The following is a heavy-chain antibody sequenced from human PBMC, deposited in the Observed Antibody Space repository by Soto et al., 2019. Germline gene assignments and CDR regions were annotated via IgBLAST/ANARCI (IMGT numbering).Heavy chain of an antibody. CDR1: GFTFSSYG. D-gene: IGHD2-15*01. CDR3: ARPWGVAATLPFDY. J-gene: IGHJ4*02. CDR2: IWYDGSNK. Sequence: GGSLRLSCAASGFTFSSYGMHWVRQAPGKGLEWVAVIWYDGSNKYYADSVKGRFTISRDNSKNTLYLQMNSLRAEDTAVYYCARPWGVAATLPFDYWGQGTLVTVSS. V-gene: IGHV3-33*01.